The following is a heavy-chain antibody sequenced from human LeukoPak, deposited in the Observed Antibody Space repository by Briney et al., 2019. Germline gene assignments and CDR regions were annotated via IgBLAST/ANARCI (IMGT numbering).Heavy chain of an antibody. Sequence: SVKVSCKASGVTFSSYGITLVRQAPGQGLEWMVGIIPIFGKANYAQKFQGRVTITADESTSTAYLEVNSLTSADTAMYYCARDYDSSGPQKNFFDFWGQGTLVTVSS. V-gene: IGHV1-69*13. CDR2: IIPIFGKA. CDR3: ARDYDSSGPQKNFFDF. D-gene: IGHD3-22*01. J-gene: IGHJ4*02. CDR1: GVTFSSYG.